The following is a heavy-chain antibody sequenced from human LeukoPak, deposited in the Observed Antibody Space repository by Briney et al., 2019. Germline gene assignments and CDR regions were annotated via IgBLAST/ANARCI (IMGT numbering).Heavy chain of an antibody. Sequence: SETLSLTCTVSGGSISSYYWSWIRQPPGKGLEWIGYIYYSGSTNYNPSLKGRVTISVDTSKNQFSLKLSSVTAADTAVYYCAREDSSSWYSQRWFDPWGQGTLVTVSS. D-gene: IGHD6-13*01. CDR1: GGSISSYY. CDR2: IYYSGST. J-gene: IGHJ5*02. CDR3: AREDSSSWYSQRWFDP. V-gene: IGHV4-59*01.